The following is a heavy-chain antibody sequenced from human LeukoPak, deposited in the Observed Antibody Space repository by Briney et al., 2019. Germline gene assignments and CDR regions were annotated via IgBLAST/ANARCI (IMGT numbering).Heavy chain of an antibody. CDR2: TNPKSGNT. D-gene: IGHD2-2*01. V-gene: IGHV1-8*01. CDR3: ARRATLRGCPYLGY. CDR1: GYTFTSHD. Sequence: ASVKASCQADGYTFTSHDINCERQAPEQGREWMGWTNPKSGNTGYAQKFQGRVTTTRNTSISTAYMELSSLRSEDTAVYYCARRATLRGCPYLGYWGQGTLVTVSS. J-gene: IGHJ4*02.